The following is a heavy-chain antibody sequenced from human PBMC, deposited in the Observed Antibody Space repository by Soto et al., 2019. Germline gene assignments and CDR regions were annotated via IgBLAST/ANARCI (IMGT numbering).Heavy chain of an antibody. CDR2: MNGAATST. Sequence: QLSESGGGLLQPGGSLTLSCAASGFTLTYAMTWVRQPPGKGLEWVSSMNGAATSTSYADSVKGRFTMSRDNSKNTLYLEMNTLRPEDTAVYYCARGGADHYNYVMDVWGQGTTVIVSS. CDR1: GFTLTYA. D-gene: IGHD3-10*01. V-gene: IGHV3-23*05. J-gene: IGHJ6*02. CDR3: ARGGADHYNYVMDV.